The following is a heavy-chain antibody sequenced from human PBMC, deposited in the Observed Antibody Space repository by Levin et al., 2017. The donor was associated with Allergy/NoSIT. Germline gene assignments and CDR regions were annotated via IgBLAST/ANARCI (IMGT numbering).Heavy chain of an antibody. CDR2: ISGSGAGT. J-gene: IGHJ5*02. CDR1: GFTFYSYA. CDR3: AKGGIFGVVITWFDP. V-gene: IGHV3-23*01. Sequence: PGGSLRLSCAASGFTFYSYAMSWVRQAPGKGLEWVSSISGSGAGTYYADSVKGRFTISRDNSKSTVFLQMNSLRAEDTALYYCAKGGIFGVVITWFDPWGQGALVTVSS. D-gene: IGHD3-3*01.